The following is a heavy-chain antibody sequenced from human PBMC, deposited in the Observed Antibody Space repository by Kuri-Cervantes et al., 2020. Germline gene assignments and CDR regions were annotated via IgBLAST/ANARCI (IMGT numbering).Heavy chain of an antibody. CDR3: AKGGGWSSPLSYYFDS. CDR1: GFTFSSYA. V-gene: IGHV3-23*01. Sequence: GESLKISCAASGFTFSSYAMTWVRQAPGKGLEWVSAISGSGASTYYAKSVKGRFTISRDNSKNTLYLQMNSLRAEDTAVYYCAKGGGWSSPLSYYFDSWGQGTLVTVSS. J-gene: IGHJ4*02. CDR2: ISGSGAST. D-gene: IGHD6-6*01.